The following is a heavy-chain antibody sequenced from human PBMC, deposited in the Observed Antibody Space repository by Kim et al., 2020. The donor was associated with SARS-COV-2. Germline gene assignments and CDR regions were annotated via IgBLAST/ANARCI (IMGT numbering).Heavy chain of an antibody. CDR2: IWYDGSNK. CDR3: AREGDSSGYRDAFDI. CDR1: GFTFSSYG. Sequence: GGSLRLSCAASGFTFSSYGMHWVRQAPGKGLEWVAVIWYDGSNKYYADSVKGRFTISRDNSKNTLYLQMNSLRAEDTAVYYCAREGDSSGYRDAFDIWGQGTMVTVSS. J-gene: IGHJ3*02. D-gene: IGHD3-22*01. V-gene: IGHV3-33*01.